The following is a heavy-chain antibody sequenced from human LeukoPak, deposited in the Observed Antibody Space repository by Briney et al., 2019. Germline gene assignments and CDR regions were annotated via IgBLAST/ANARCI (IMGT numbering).Heavy chain of an antibody. Sequence: GRSLRLSCAASGFTFSSYGMHWVRQAPGKGLEWVAVISYDGSNKYYADSVKGRFTISRDNAKNSLYLQMNSLRAEDTAVYYCARGGFYGDYEGGVDYWGQGTLVTVSS. V-gene: IGHV3-30*03. CDR1: GFTFSSYG. CDR2: ISYDGSNK. CDR3: ARGGFYGDYEGGVDY. J-gene: IGHJ4*02. D-gene: IGHD4-17*01.